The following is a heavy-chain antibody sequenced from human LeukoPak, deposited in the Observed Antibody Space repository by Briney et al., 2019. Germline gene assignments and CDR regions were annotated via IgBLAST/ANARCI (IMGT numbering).Heavy chain of an antibody. CDR3: ARESPGGTYALDY. CDR2: IWYDGSYK. CDR1: GFTFSNYG. Sequence: GGSLRLSCAASGFTFSNYGMHWVRQAPGKGLEWVAAIWYDGSYKYYTDSVKGRFTISRDNSKNTPYLQMNSLRAEDTAMYYCARESPGGTYALDYWGQGTLVIVSS. V-gene: IGHV3-33*01. D-gene: IGHD1-26*01. J-gene: IGHJ4*02.